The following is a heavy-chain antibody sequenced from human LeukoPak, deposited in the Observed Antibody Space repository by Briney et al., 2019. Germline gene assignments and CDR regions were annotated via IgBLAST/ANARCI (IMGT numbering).Heavy chain of an antibody. Sequence: GGSLRLSCAASGFTFSSYAMSWVRQAPGKGLEWVSAISGSGGSTYYAASVKGRFTISRDNSKNTLYLQMNSLRAEDTAVYYCASKHYDILTGYSYWGQGTLVTVSS. CDR2: ISGSGGST. CDR1: GFTFSSYA. V-gene: IGHV3-23*01. D-gene: IGHD3-9*01. CDR3: ASKHYDILTGYSY. J-gene: IGHJ4*02.